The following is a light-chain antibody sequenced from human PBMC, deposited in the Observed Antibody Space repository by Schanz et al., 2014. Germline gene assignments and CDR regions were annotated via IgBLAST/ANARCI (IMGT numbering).Light chain of an antibody. J-gene: IGLJ3*02. V-gene: IGLV5-45*02. CDR2: YKSDSDK. Sequence: QLVLTQPSSLSASPGASASLTCTLRSGINVGTYRIYWYQQNPGSPPQYLLRYKSDSDKQQGSGVPSRFSGSKDASANAGILLISGLQSEDEADYYCMIWHSSAWVFGGGTKLTVL. CDR1: SGINVGTYR. CDR3: MIWHSSAWV.